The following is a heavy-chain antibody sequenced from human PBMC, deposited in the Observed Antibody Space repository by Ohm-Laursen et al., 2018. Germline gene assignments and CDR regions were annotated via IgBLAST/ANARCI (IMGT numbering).Heavy chain of an antibody. J-gene: IGHJ4*02. CDR1: GGSISSYY. Sequence: SDTLSLTCTVSGGSISSYYWNWIRQPPGKGLEWIGEINHSRSTKYNSSFKSRVTISVDTSKNKFSPKLSSVTAADTAVYYCARGFSGWWGRIDYWGQGILVTVSS. CDR3: ARGFSGWWGRIDY. D-gene: IGHD6-19*01. CDR2: INHSRST. V-gene: IGHV4-34*01.